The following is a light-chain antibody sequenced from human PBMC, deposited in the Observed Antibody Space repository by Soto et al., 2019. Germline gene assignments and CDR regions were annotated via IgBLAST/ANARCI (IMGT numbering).Light chain of an antibody. CDR2: DAS. J-gene: IGKJ1*01. CDR1: QSISSW. CDR3: QQYNSYPWT. Sequence: DIEMTQSPSTLSASVGGRCTITCRASQSISSWLAWYQQKPGKAPKLLIYDASSLESGVPSRFSGSGSGTEFTLTITSLQPDDFATYYCQQYNSYPWTFGQGTKVDI. V-gene: IGKV1-5*01.